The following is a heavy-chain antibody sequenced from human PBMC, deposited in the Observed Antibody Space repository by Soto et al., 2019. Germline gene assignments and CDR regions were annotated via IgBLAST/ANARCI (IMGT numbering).Heavy chain of an antibody. D-gene: IGHD6-13*01. CDR2: IYYSGST. J-gene: IGHJ4*02. V-gene: IGHV4-61*01. CDR1: GGSVSSGSYY. CDR3: ARVGSSWGLVNYFDY. Sequence: SETLSLTCTVSGGSVSSGSYYWSWIRQPPGKGLECIGYIYYSGSTNYNPSLKSRVTISVDTSKNQFSLKLSSVTAADTAVYYCARVGSSWGLVNYFDYWGQGIQVTVSS.